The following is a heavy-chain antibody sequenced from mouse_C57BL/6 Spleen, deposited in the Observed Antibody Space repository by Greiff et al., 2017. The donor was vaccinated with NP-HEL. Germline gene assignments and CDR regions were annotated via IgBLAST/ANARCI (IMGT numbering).Heavy chain of an antibody. CDR2: IHPNSGST. J-gene: IGHJ1*03. CDR3: ARVYYSNYWYLDV. Sequence: QVQLQQPGAELVKPGASVKLSCKASGYTFTSYWMHWVKQRPGQGLEWIGMIHPNSGSTNYNEKFKSKATLTVDKSSSTAYMQLSSLTSEDSAVYYCARVYYSNYWYLDVWGTGTTVTVSS. V-gene: IGHV1-64*01. CDR1: GYTFTSYW. D-gene: IGHD2-5*01.